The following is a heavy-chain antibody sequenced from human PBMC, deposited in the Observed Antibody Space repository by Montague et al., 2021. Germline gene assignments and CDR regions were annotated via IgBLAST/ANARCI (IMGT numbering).Heavy chain of an antibody. J-gene: IGHJ4*02. CDR2: ISYDGSNK. CDR3: ARIRKGADY. CDR1: GFTFSSYG. V-gene: IGHV3-30*04. Sequence: SLRLSCAASGFTFSSYGMHWVRQAPGKGLEWVTLISYDGSNKDYADSVKGRFTISRDNSKNTLYLQMNSLRADDTAVYYCARIRKGADYWGQGTLVTVSS. D-gene: IGHD3-16*01.